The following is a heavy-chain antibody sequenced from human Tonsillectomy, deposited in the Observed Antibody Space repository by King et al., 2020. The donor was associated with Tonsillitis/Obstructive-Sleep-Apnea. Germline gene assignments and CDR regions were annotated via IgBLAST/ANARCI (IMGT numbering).Heavy chain of an antibody. Sequence: VQLVGSGGGLVQPGGSLRLSCAASGFTFSTYWMNWVRQAPGKGLEWVANIKQDGSEKNYVDSVKGRFTISRDNAKNSLYLQMNSLRAEDTAVYHCVRVRGSGSLDYWGQGTLVTVSS. CDR1: GFTFSTYW. J-gene: IGHJ4*02. V-gene: IGHV3-7*04. D-gene: IGHD6-19*01. CDR2: IKQDGSEK. CDR3: VRVRGSGSLDY.